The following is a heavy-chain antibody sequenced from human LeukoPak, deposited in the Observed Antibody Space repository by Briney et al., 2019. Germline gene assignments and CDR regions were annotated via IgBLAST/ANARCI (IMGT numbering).Heavy chain of an antibody. CDR3: ASPNIPTTRTTYYFDY. V-gene: IGHV3-30*02. CDR2: IRYDGSNK. CDR1: GFTFSSYG. Sequence: GGSLRLSCAASGFTFSSYGMHWVRQAPGKGLEGVAFIRYDGSNKNYAESVKGRFTISRDNSKNTLYLQMNSLRAEDTAVYYCASPNIPTTRTTYYFDYWGQGTLVTVSS. J-gene: IGHJ4*02. D-gene: IGHD1-7*01.